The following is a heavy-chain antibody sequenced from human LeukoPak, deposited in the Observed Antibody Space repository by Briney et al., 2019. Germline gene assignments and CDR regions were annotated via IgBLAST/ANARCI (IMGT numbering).Heavy chain of an antibody. CDR1: VASIRNHY. Sequence: PSETLSLTCAFSVASIRNHYWSWIRQPPGGRLEGMGYIFDNGNTDYNPSLKSRLTMSIDTSRNQFSLKLTSVTAADTAVYFCATRPADTTWYGVFDYWSQGRLVTVSP. CDR2: IFDNGNT. CDR3: ATRPADTTWYGVFDY. V-gene: IGHV4-59*11. D-gene: IGHD6-13*01. J-gene: IGHJ4*02.